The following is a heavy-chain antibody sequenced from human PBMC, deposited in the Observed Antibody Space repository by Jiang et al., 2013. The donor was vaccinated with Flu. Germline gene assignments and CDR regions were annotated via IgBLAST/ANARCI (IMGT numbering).Heavy chain of an antibody. CDR1: GFTFDDYG. V-gene: IGHV3-20*04. CDR2: INWNGGST. J-gene: IGHJ5*02. D-gene: IGHD1-1*01. CDR3: ARGRRYNWNEGLDWFDP. Sequence: VQLLESGGGVVRPGGSLRLSCAASGFTFDDYGMSWVRQAPGKGLEWVSGINWNGGSTGYADSVKGRFTISRDNAKNSLYLQMNSLRAEDTALYYCARGRRYNWNEGLDWFDPWGQGTLVTVSS.